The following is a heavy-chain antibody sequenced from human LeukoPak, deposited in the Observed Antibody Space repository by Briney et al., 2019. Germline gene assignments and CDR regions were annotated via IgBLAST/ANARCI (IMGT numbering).Heavy chain of an antibody. V-gene: IGHV3-7*01. D-gene: IGHD5-18*01. CDR1: GLTFSAYS. Sequence: PGGSLRLSCAASGLTFSAYSMNWVRQAPGKGLEWVANTNQDGSEKYYADSVKGRFTISRDNAKNSLYLQMNGLRAEDTAVYYCAKQLSSNANWGQGTLVTVSS. J-gene: IGHJ4*02. CDR3: AKQLSSNAN. CDR2: TNQDGSEK.